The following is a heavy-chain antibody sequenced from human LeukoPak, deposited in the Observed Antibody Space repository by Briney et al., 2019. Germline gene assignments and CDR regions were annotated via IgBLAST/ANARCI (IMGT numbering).Heavy chain of an antibody. Sequence: SETLSLTCTVSGGSISSGSYYWSWIRQPAGEGLEWIGYIYYSGSTYYNPSLKSRVTISVDTSKNQFSLKLSSVTAADTAVYYCARGIAAAENWFDPWGQGTLVTVSS. CDR3: ARGIAAAENWFDP. CDR2: IYYSGST. J-gene: IGHJ5*02. V-gene: IGHV4-61*10. CDR1: GGSISSGSYY. D-gene: IGHD6-13*01.